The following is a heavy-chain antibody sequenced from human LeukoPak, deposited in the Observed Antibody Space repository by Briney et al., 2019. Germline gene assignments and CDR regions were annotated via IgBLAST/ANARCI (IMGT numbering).Heavy chain of an antibody. D-gene: IGHD3-22*01. CDR2: IYYSGST. V-gene: IGHV4-31*03. J-gene: IGHJ4*02. CDR1: GGSISSGGYY. CDR3: ARKGGYDSSGYYYGYFDY. Sequence: ASETLSLTCTVSGGSISSGGYYWSWIRQHPGKGLEWIGYIYYSGSTYYNPSLKSRVTISVDTSKNQFSLKLSSVTAADTAVYYCARKGGYDSSGYYYGYFDYWGQGTLVTVSS.